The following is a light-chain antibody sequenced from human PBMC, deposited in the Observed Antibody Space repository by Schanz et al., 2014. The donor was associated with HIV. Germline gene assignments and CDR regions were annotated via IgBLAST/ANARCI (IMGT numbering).Light chain of an antibody. V-gene: IGKV3-20*01. Sequence: EIVLTQSPGSLSLSPGERATLSCRASQSVSSNLAWYQQKSGQAPRLLIYATSTRATGVPARFSGSGSGTEFTLTISGLEPEDFAVYYCQYFGNSGGTFGGGTKVEIK. CDR3: QYFGNSGGT. CDR2: ATS. J-gene: IGKJ4*01. CDR1: QSVSSN.